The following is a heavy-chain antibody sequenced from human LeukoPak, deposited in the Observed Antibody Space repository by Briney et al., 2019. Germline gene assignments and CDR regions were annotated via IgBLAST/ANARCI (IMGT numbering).Heavy chain of an antibody. D-gene: IGHD5-18*01. V-gene: IGHV2-70*11. CDR2: IDWDDDK. CDR1: GFSLSTSGMC. CDR3: AGDTYVYSHFDY. Sequence: SGPTLVKPTQTLTLTCTFSGFSLSTSGMCVSWIRQPPGKALEWLARIDWDDDKYYSTSLKTRLTISKDTSKNQVVLTMTNMDPVDTATYYCAGDTYVYSHFDYWGQGTLVTVSS. J-gene: IGHJ4*02.